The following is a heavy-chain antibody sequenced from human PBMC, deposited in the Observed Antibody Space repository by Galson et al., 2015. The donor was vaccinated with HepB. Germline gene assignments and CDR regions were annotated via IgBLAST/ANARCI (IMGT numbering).Heavy chain of an antibody. CDR3: AREGVGYSYEVVDFDY. CDR2: ISYDGSNK. J-gene: IGHJ4*02. D-gene: IGHD5-18*01. CDR1: TFSSYA. Sequence: TFSSYAMHWVRQAPGTGLEWVAVISYDGSNKYYADSVKGRFTISRDNSKNTLYLQMNGLRAEDTAVYYCAREGVGYSYEVVDFDYWGQGTLVTVSS. V-gene: IGHV3-30*04.